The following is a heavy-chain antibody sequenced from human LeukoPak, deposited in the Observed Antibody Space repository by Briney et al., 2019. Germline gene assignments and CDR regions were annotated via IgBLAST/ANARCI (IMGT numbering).Heavy chain of an antibody. CDR3: ARKQDYGDYLQYFDY. Sequence: GGSLRLSCAASGFTFSSYSMNWVRQAPGKGLEWVSCITTSSSYIYYADSVKGRFTISRDNAKNSLYLQMNSLRAEDTAVYYCARKQDYGDYLQYFDYWGQGALVTVSS. V-gene: IGHV3-21*01. CDR2: ITTSSSYI. J-gene: IGHJ4*02. CDR1: GFTFSSYS. D-gene: IGHD4-17*01.